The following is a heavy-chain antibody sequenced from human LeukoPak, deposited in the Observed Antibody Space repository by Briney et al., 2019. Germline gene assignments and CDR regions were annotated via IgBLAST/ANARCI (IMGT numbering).Heavy chain of an antibody. J-gene: IGHJ4*02. V-gene: IGHV3-23*01. CDR1: GYTFSRYS. CDR2: ICAPAAGT. D-gene: IGHD2-2*01. CDR3: AKKVGLVSAAQCYFDF. Sequence: PGGSLRLSCAASGYTFSRYSMGWVRQTPGKGLEWVSAICAPAAGTDYAPSLQGRVTISSDNSNSTLFLQMNSLRAENTAIYYWAKKVGLVSAAQCYFDFWGQGTLVTVSS.